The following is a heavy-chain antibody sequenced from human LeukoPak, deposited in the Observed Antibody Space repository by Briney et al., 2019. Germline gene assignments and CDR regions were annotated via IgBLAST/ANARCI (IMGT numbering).Heavy chain of an antibody. D-gene: IGHD5-18*01. Sequence: SETLSLTCTVSGGSISSSSYYWGWIRQPPGTGLKWLGSVYYSGSTYYNPSLKNRVTISVDTSKNQFSLKLSSVTAADTAVYYCARESGGYSYGWFYYYYYMDVWGKGTTVTISS. J-gene: IGHJ6*03. CDR3: ARESGGYSYGWFYYYYYMDV. CDR1: GGSISSSSYY. V-gene: IGHV4-39*02. CDR2: VYYSGST.